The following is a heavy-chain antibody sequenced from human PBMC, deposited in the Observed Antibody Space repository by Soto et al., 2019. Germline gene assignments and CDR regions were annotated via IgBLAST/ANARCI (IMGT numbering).Heavy chain of an antibody. D-gene: IGHD2-2*01. Sequence: SGPTLVNPTQTLTLTCTFSGFSLSTSGVGVAWIRQPPGKALEWLALIYYNNDKRYSPSLKSRLTITKDTSENQVVLTVTNMDPVDTATYYCAHEHQWLDSRGQGILVTVSS. J-gene: IGHJ5*01. CDR3: AHEHQWLDS. CDR2: IYYNNDK. V-gene: IGHV2-5*01. CDR1: GFSLSTSGVG.